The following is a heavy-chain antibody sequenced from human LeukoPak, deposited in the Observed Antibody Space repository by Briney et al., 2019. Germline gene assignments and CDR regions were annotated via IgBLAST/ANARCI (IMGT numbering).Heavy chain of an antibody. Sequence: PSETLSLTCAVSGGSISSGGYSWSWIRQPPGKGLEWIGYIYHGGSTYYNPSLKSRVTISVDRSKNQFSLKLSSVTAADTAVYYCARHSGYDYPDYWGQGTLVTVFS. D-gene: IGHD5-12*01. CDR3: ARHSGYDYPDY. CDR2: IYHGGST. V-gene: IGHV4-30-2*01. J-gene: IGHJ4*02. CDR1: GGSISSGGYS.